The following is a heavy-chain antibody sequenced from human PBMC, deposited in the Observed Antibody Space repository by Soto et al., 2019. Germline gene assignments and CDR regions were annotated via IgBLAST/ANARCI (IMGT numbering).Heavy chain of an antibody. Sequence: EVQLVESGGDLVQPGGSLSLSCAASGFTFSGHWMHWVRQVPGKGLEWVSRINTDGGSSAYADSVKGRFAISRDNAKNTLYLQMNGRRAEDTAVYYCAREAGYCSRTSCYRRAFDTWGQGTTVTVSS. J-gene: IGHJ3*02. V-gene: IGHV3-74*03. D-gene: IGHD2-2*01. CDR1: GFTFSGHW. CDR3: AREAGYCSRTSCYRRAFDT. CDR2: INTDGGSS.